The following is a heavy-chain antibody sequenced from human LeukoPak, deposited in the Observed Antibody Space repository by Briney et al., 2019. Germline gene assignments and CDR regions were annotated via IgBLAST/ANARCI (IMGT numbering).Heavy chain of an antibody. J-gene: IGHJ3*02. CDR3: ARALDGEELLGAFDI. D-gene: IGHD1-26*01. CDR1: GFTFSSYW. CDR2: ISSDGSGT. V-gene: IGHV3-74*01. Sequence: PGGSLRLSCAASGFTFSSYWMHWVRQAPGKGLVWVSRISSDGSGTNYADSVKGRFTISRDNAKSALYLQMNSLRAEDTAVYYCARALDGEELLGAFDIWGQGTMVTVSS.